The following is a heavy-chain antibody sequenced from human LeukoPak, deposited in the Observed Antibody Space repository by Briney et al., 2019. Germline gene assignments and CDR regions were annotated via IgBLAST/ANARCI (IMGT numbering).Heavy chain of an antibody. V-gene: IGHV4-39*01. CDR2: IYYSGST. CDR1: GGSISSSSYY. Sequence: PSETLSLTCTVSGGSISSSSYYWGWIRQPPGKGLEWIGSIYYSGSTYYNPSLKSRVTISVDTSKNQFSLKLSSVTAADTAVYYCARLIVVPAALTLYYFDYWGQGTLVTVSS. J-gene: IGHJ4*02. CDR3: ARLIVVPAALTLYYFDY. D-gene: IGHD2-2*01.